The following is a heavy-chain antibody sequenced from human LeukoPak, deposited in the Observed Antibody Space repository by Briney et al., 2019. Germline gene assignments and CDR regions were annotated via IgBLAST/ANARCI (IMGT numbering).Heavy chain of an antibody. J-gene: IGHJ5*02. V-gene: IGHV4-59*01. CDR2: ISDSGRT. CDR3: ARAPYSSGWYWFDP. D-gene: IGHD6-19*01. CDR1: GGSISTYY. Sequence: SETLSLTCTVSGGSISTYYWSWIRQPPGKGLEWIGYISDSGRTNYNPSLKTRVTISVDTSKNQFSLKLSSVTAADTAVYYCARAPYSSGWYWFDPWGQGTLVTVSS.